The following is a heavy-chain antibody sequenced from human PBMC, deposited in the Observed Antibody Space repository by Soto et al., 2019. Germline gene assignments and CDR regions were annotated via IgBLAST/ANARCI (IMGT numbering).Heavy chain of an antibody. CDR2: FYYVGST. Sequence: LPCSVSGVSISSSDGSSSRQPPGKRVELRGCFYYVGSTSYNPSLKSRVTISIDTSKNQFSLKLRSVTAADTAVYDWSIDLSGHMDFEPWGPGSLVSLAS. D-gene: IGHD5-18*01. CDR3: SIDLSGHMDFEP. J-gene: IGHJ5*02. CDR1: GVSISSSD. V-gene: IGHV4-59*01.